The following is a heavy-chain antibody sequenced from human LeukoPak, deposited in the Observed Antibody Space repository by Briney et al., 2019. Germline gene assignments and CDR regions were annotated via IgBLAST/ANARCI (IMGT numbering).Heavy chain of an antibody. CDR2: INHSGST. CDR1: GGSFSGYY. CDR3: ARGRLGPNYYGSGSYSGY. Sequence: SETLSLTCAVYGGSFSGYYWSWIRQPPGKGLEWIGEINHSGSTNYNPSLKSRVTISVDTSKNQFSLKLSSVTAADTAVYYCARGRLGPNYYGSGSYSGYWGQGTLVTVSS. D-gene: IGHD3-10*01. J-gene: IGHJ4*02. V-gene: IGHV4-34*01.